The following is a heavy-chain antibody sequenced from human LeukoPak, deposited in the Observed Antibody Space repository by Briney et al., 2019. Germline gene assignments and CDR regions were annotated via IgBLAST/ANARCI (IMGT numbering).Heavy chain of an antibody. Sequence: PSETLSLTCAVYGGSFSGYYWSWIRQPPGKGLEWIGEINHSGSTNYNPSLKSRVTISVDTSKNQFSLKLSSVTAADTAVCYCARGRIAAAAARRNWFDPWGQGTLVTVSS. CDR2: INHSGST. J-gene: IGHJ5*02. V-gene: IGHV4-34*01. D-gene: IGHD6-13*01. CDR1: GGSFSGYY. CDR3: ARGRIAAAAARRNWFDP.